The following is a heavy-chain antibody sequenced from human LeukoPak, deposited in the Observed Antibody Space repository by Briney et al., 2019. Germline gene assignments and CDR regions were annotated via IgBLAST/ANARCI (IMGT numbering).Heavy chain of an antibody. CDR2: INPNSGGT. CDR1: GYTFTGYY. V-gene: IGHV1-2*02. D-gene: IGHD3-3*01. J-gene: IGHJ4*02. Sequence: GASVKVSCKASGYTFTGYYMHWVRQAPGQGLEWMGWINPNSGGTNYAQKFQGRVTMTRDTSTSTVYMELSSLRSEDTAVYYCASGEAYYDFWSGYKAFDYWGQGTLVTVSS. CDR3: ASGEAYYDFWSGYKAFDY.